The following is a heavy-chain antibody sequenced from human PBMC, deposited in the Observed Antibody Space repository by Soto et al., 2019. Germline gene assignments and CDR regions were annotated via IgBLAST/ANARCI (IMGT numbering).Heavy chain of an antibody. D-gene: IGHD2-15*01. CDR1: GFTFRTYT. J-gene: IGHJ6*02. Sequence: VRSLRLSCISSGFTFRTYTMNWVRQAPGKGLEWVSGIRGFSPYTFYAESVKGRFTISRDNAKNSLYLQMNSLRAEDTAVYYCARDRGYDAHDYYYNAMDVWGQGTTVTVSS. CDR3: ARDRGYDAHDYYYNAMDV. CDR2: IRGFSPYT. V-gene: IGHV3-21*01.